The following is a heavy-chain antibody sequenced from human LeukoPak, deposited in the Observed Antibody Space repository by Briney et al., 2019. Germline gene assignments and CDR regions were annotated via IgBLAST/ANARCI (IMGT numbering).Heavy chain of an antibody. CDR3: AREGWVAAAGTVFDY. J-gene: IGHJ4*02. CDR1: GGSISSYY. Sequence: SGTLSLTCTVSGGSISSYYWSWIRQPPGKGLEWIGYIYYSGSTNYNPSLKSRVTISVDTSKNQFSLKLSSVTAADTAVYYCAREGWVAAAGTVFDYWGQGTLVTVSS. CDR2: IYYSGST. D-gene: IGHD6-13*01. V-gene: IGHV4-59*01.